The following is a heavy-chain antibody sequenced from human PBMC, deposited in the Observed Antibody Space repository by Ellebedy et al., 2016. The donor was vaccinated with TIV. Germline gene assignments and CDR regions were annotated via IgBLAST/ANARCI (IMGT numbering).Heavy chain of an antibody. Sequence: GESLKISCAASGFTFRSYWMSWVRQAPGKGLEWVANIYQDGREKYYVDSVKGRFTISRDNAKNSLYLQMNSLRVEDTAVYYCARRGSYGDYAVQINNWFDRWGQGTLVTVYS. CDR3: ARRGSYGDYAVQINNWFDR. D-gene: IGHD3-16*01. CDR1: GFTFRSYW. V-gene: IGHV3-7*01. CDR2: IYQDGREK. J-gene: IGHJ5*02.